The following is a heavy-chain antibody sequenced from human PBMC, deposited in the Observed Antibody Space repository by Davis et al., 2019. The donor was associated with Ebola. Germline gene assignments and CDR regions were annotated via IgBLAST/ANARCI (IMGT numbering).Heavy chain of an antibody. CDR3: SSPNFDY. J-gene: IGHJ4*02. CDR1: GFTFSSYG. V-gene: IGHV3-30*03. Sequence: GGSLRLSCAASGFTFSSYGMHWVRQAPGKGLEWVAVISYDGSNKYYADSVKGRSTISRDNSKNTLYLQMNSLRAEDTAVYYCSSPNFDYWGQGTLVTVSS. CDR2: ISYDGSNK.